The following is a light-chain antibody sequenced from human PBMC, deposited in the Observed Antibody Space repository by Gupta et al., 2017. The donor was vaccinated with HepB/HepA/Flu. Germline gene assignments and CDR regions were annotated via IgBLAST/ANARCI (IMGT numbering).Light chain of an antibody. CDR3: QQYDNPPR. V-gene: IGKV1-33*01. CDR1: QDISNY. J-gene: IGKJ5*01. Sequence: DIQMTQSPSSLSASVGDRVTITCQASQDISNYLNWYQQKPGKAPKLLIYDASNLETGVPSRFSGSGSGTDFTFTISSLQPEDIATYYCQQYDNPPRFGQGTRLEIK. CDR2: DAS.